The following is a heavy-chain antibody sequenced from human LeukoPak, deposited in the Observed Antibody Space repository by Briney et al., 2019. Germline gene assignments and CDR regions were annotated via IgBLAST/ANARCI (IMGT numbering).Heavy chain of an antibody. Sequence: ASVKVSCKASGYTFTSYDINWVRQATGQGLEWMGWMNPNSGNTGYAQKFQGRVTMTRNTSISTAYMELSSLRSEDTAVYYCARGGYDILTGMRGVDYWGQGTLVTVSS. CDR3: ARGGYDILTGMRGVDY. V-gene: IGHV1-8*01. J-gene: IGHJ4*02. D-gene: IGHD3-9*01. CDR1: GYTFTSYD. CDR2: MNPNSGNT.